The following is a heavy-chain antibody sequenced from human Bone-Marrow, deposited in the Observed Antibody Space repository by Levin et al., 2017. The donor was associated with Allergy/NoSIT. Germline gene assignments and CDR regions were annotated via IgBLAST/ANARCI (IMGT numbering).Heavy chain of an antibody. V-gene: IGHV1-2*06. CDR1: GYSFSDYY. Sequence: PWASVKVSCKASGYSFSDYYIYWVRQAPGQGLEWLGRINPNSGGPNYARKFQGRATMTRDTSITTAYLELASLTSDDTAVYYCARDLASGTYSYYYSGLDVWGQGTTVTVSS. CDR3: ARDLASGTYSYYYSGLDV. D-gene: IGHD6-13*01. J-gene: IGHJ6*02. CDR2: INPNSGGP.